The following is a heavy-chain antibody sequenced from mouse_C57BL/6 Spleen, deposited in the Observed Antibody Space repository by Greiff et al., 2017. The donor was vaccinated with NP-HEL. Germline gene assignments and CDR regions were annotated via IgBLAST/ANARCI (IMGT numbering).Heavy chain of an antibody. CDR1: GFTFSDYG. CDR3: ARGRDAVFAY. V-gene: IGHV5-17*01. J-gene: IGHJ3*01. CDR2: ISSGSSTI. Sequence: EVMLVESGGGLVKPGGSLKLSCAASGFTFSDYGMHWVRQAPEKGLEWVAYISSGSSTIYYADTVKGRFTISRDNAKNTLFLQMTSLRTEDTAMYYCARGRDAVFAYWGQGTLVTVSA. D-gene: IGHD3-3*01.